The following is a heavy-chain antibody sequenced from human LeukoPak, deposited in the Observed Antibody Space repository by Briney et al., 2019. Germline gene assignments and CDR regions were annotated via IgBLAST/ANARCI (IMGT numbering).Heavy chain of an antibody. CDR2: IYYSGST. V-gene: IGHV4-39*01. CDR3: ARLFWRQWLVFAFDY. D-gene: IGHD6-19*01. Sequence: SETLSLTCTVSGGSIRSSSYYWGWIRQPPGKGLEWIGSIYYSGSTYYNPSLKSRVTISVDTSKNQFSLKLSSVTAADTAVYYCARLFWRQWLVFAFDYWGQGTLVTVSS. CDR1: GGSIRSSSYY. J-gene: IGHJ4*02.